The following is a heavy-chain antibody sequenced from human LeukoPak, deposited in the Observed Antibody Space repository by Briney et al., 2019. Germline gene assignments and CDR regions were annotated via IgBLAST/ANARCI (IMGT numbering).Heavy chain of an antibody. V-gene: IGHV3-23*01. D-gene: IGHD5-18*01. CDR3: AKVAGYTYGYHFDY. J-gene: IGHJ4*02. CDR2: ITGSGGST. CDR1: GFTFSSYA. Sequence: GGSLRLSCAASGFTFSSYAMTWVRQAPGKGLEWVSSITGSGGSTYYADSVKGRFTISRDNSKNTMYLQMNSLRAEDTAAYYCAKVAGYTYGYHFDYWAREPWSPSPQ.